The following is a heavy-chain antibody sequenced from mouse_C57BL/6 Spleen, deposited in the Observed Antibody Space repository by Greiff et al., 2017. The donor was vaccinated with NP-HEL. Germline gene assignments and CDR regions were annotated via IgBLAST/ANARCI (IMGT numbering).Heavy chain of an antibody. D-gene: IGHD1-1*01. J-gene: IGHJ2*01. CDR2: IHPNSGST. Sequence: VQLQQPGAELVKPGASVKLSCKASGYTFTSYWMHWVKQRPGQGLEWIGMIHPNSGSTNYNEKFKSKATLTVDKSSSTAYMQLSSLTSEDSAVYYCARWGTTVVEGFDYWGQGTTLTVSS. CDR3: ARWGTTVVEGFDY. V-gene: IGHV1-64*01. CDR1: GYTFTSYW.